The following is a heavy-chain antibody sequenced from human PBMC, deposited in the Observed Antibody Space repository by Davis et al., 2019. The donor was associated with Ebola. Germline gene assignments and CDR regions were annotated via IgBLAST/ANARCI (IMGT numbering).Heavy chain of an antibody. CDR1: GGTFSSYA. Sequence: SVKVSCKASGGTFSSYAISWVRQAPGQGLEWMGGIIPIFGTANYAQKFQGRVTITADESTSTAYMELSSLRSEDTAVYYCARAKGDNSNYVWGYYYYGMDVWGQGTTVTVSS. J-gene: IGHJ6*02. CDR2: IIPIFGTA. V-gene: IGHV1-69*13. CDR3: ARAKGDNSNYVWGYYYYGMDV. D-gene: IGHD3-16*01.